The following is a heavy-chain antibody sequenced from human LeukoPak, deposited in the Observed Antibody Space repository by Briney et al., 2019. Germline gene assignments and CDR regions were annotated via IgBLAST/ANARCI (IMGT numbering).Heavy chain of an antibody. CDR2: IKQDGSEK. D-gene: IGHD6-19*01. V-gene: IGHV3-7*01. Sequence: GGSLRLSCAASGFTFSSFWMSWVRQAPGKGLEWVANIKQDGSEKYYVDSVKGRFTISRDNAKNSLYLQMNSLSAEETAVYYCAREPWLVGDYCDYWGQGTLVTVSS. CDR3: AREPWLVGDYCDY. J-gene: IGHJ4*02. CDR1: GFTFSSFW.